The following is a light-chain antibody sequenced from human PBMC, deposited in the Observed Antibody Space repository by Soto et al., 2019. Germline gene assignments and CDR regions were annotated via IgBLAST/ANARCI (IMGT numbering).Light chain of an antibody. CDR1: QSISSW. Sequence: QSPSTLSASVGDRVTITCRASQSISSWLAWYQQKPGKAPKLLIYKASSLESGVPSRFSGSGSGTEFTLTISSLQPDDFATYYCQQYNSYWTFGQGTKVDIK. J-gene: IGKJ1*01. V-gene: IGKV1-5*03. CDR2: KAS. CDR3: QQYNSYWT.